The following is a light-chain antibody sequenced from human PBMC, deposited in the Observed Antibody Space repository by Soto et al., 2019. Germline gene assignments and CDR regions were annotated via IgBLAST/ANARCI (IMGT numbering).Light chain of an antibody. CDR3: QSYDGTNSVV. V-gene: IGLV6-57*03. J-gene: IGLJ2*01. CDR1: SGNIASYY. Sequence: NFMLTQPHSVSESPGKTVTISCTRSSGNIASYYVQWYQQRPGSAPPTVIYEDNQRPSGVPDRFSGSIDSSSNSASLTISGLKTDDEADYYCQSYDGTNSVVFGGGTKLTVL. CDR2: EDN.